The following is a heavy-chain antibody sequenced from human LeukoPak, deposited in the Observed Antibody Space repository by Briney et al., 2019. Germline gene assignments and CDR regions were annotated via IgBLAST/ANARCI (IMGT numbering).Heavy chain of an antibody. J-gene: IGHJ4*02. CDR3: AILWGFLEWLSNFDS. V-gene: IGHV3-23*01. Sequence: PGGSLRLSCAASGFTFRKYVMNWVRQAPEKGLEWVSGISGSDGSTYYADSVKGRFIISRDNSKNTLYLQMNSLRAEDTAVYYCAILWGFLEWLSNFDSWSQGTLVTVSS. CDR2: ISGSDGST. D-gene: IGHD3-3*01. CDR1: GFTFRKYV.